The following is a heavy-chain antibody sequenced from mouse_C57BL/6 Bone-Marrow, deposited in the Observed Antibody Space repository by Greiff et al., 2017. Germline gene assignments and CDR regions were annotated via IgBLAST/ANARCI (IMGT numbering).Heavy chain of an antibody. CDR1: GYTFTSYW. CDR2: IDPSDSYT. J-gene: IGHJ2*01. D-gene: IGHD4-1*01. Sequence: QVQLQQPGAELVKPGASVKLSCKASGYTFTSYWMQWVKQRPGQGLEWIGEIDPSDSYTNYNQKFKGKATLTVDTSSSTAYMQLSSLTSEDSAVYYCARGEDLTGNFDYWGQGTTLTVSS. CDR3: ARGEDLTGNFDY. V-gene: IGHV1-50*01.